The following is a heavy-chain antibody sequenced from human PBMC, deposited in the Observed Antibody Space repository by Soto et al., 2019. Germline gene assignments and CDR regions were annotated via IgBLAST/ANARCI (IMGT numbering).Heavy chain of an antibody. J-gene: IGHJ6*03. Sequence: GGSLRLSCAASGFTFSSYWMSWVRQAPGKGLEWVANIKQDGSEKYYVDSVKGRFTISRDNAKNSLYLQMNSLRAEDTAVYYCASHFPRGVWRYYYYMDVWGKGTTVTVSS. CDR2: IKQDGSEK. CDR3: ASHFPRGVWRYYYYMDV. V-gene: IGHV3-7*01. D-gene: IGHD3-10*01. CDR1: GFTFSSYW.